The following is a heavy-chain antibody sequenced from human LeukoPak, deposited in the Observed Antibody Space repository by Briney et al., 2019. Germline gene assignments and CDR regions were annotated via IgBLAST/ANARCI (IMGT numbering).Heavy chain of an antibody. J-gene: IGHJ6*03. V-gene: IGHV1-18*01. CDR1: GGTFSSYA. D-gene: IGHD6-19*01. CDR2: ISAYNGNT. CDR3: ARGGNSGWYYYYYMDV. Sequence: ASVKVSCKASGGTFSSYAISWVRQAPGQGLEWMGWISAYNGNTNYAQKLQGRVTMTTDTSTSTAYMELRSLRSDDTAVYYCARGGNSGWYYYYYMDVWGKGTTVTVSS.